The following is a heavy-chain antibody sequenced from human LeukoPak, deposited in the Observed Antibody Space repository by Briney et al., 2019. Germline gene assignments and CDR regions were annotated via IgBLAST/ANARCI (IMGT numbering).Heavy chain of an antibody. CDR1: GFTFSSYG. D-gene: IGHD3-9*01. Sequence: GGSLRLSCAASGFTFSSYGMSWVRQAPGKGLEWVPAISGSGGSTYYADSVKGRFTISRDNSKNMLYLQMNSLRAEDTAVYYCAKDGVLRYFDWLKEYYYCMDVWGKGTTVTVSS. CDR3: AKDGVLRYFDWLKEYYYCMDV. V-gene: IGHV3-23*01. CDR2: ISGSGGST. J-gene: IGHJ6*03.